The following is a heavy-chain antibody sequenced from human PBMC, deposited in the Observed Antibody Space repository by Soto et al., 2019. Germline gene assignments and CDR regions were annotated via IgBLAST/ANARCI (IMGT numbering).Heavy chain of an antibody. CDR3: ARVSFFRGFAWLFGFDS. D-gene: IGHD3-9*01. CDR2: IFYSGDT. J-gene: IGHJ4*02. Sequence: PSETLSLTCSASGDSLRNHYWSWIRQPPGSRLEWLGHIFYSGDTSGYNPSLKSRVSMSVDTSKNQFSLKLRSVSADDTAVYFCARVSFFRGFAWLFGFDSWGQGALVTVSS. V-gene: IGHV4-59*11. CDR1: GDSLRNHY.